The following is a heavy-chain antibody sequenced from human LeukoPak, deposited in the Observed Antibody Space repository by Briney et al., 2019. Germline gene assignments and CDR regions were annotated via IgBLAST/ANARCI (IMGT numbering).Heavy chain of an antibody. CDR2: ISASGQTI. CDR1: GFSFSTYE. V-gene: IGHV3-48*03. J-gene: IGHJ4*02. D-gene: IGHD3-10*01. Sequence: GGSLRLSCAASGFSFSTYEFHWVRHAPGKGLEWVSYISASGQTIYYADSVRGRFTISRDNAKNSLYLQMNSLRAEDTAIYYCAKVTYGSGTYGAFDSWGQGTLVTVSS. CDR3: AKVTYGSGTYGAFDS.